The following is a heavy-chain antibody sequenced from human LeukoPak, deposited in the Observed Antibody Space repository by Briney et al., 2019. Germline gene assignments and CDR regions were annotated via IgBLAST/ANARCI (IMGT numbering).Heavy chain of an antibody. Sequence: WETLSLTRTLSGGSISSSCYYWGWLRQPPGKGLEWIGSIDYSGSTYYNPSLKSRVTISVDTSKNQFSLKLSSVTAADTAVYYCARLAGQDDILTGYSVDFDYWGQGTLVTVSS. CDR1: GGSISSSCYY. D-gene: IGHD3-9*01. CDR2: IDYSGST. V-gene: IGHV4-39*07. CDR3: ARLAGQDDILTGYSVDFDY. J-gene: IGHJ4*02.